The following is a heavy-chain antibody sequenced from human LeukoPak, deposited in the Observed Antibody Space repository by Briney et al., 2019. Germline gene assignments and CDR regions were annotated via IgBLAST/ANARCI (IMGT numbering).Heavy chain of an antibody. CDR2: IYSGGTT. Sequence: PGGSLRLSRAASGFIVSSNYMSWVRHSPGKGLEWVSVIYSGGTTFYADSVKGRFTISRDNSKNTLFLQMNNLRAEDTAEYYCARAIRGVIIFEDWGQGTLVTVSS. CDR1: GFIVSSNY. D-gene: IGHD3-10*01. V-gene: IGHV3-53*01. J-gene: IGHJ4*02. CDR3: ARAIRGVIIFED.